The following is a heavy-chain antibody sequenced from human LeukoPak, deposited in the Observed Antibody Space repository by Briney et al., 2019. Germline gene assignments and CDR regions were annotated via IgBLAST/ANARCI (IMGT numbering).Heavy chain of an antibody. D-gene: IGHD6-13*01. CDR3: ATDPTPGYTGNY. CDR2: FDPEDGET. V-gene: IGHV1-24*01. J-gene: IGHJ4*02. Sequence: GASVNVSCKVSEYTLTELSMHWVRQAPGKGLEWMGGFDPEDGETIYAQKFQGRVTMTEDTSTDTAYMELSSLRSEDTAVYYCATDPTPGYTGNYWGQGTLVTVSS. CDR1: EYTLTELS.